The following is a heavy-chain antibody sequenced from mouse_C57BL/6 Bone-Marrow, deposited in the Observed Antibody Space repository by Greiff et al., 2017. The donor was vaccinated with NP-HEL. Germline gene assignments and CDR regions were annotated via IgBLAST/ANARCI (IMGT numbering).Heavy chain of an antibody. CDR3: ARGSNAYAMDY. V-gene: IGHV1-20*01. D-gene: IGHD2-5*01. J-gene: IGHJ4*01. CDR2: INPYNGDT. Sequence: VQLKESGPELVKPGDSVKISCKASGYSFTGYFMNWVMQSHGKSLEWIGRINPYNGDTFYNQKFKGKATLTVDKSSSTAHMELRSLTSEDSAVYYCARGSNAYAMDYWGQGTSVTVSS. CDR1: GYSFTGYF.